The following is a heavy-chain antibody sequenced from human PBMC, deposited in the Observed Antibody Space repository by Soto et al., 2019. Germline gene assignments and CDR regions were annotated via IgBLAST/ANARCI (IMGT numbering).Heavy chain of an antibody. Sequence: QVQLEQSGAEVKQPGSSVRVSCKASGGTFSNSAISWVRQAPGQGLEWMGGIMPIFRTPDYAQKFQGRVTLTADESTSTAYMELHGLTSDDTAVYYWARDKARLQLGGNYYSILDVWGQGTTVTVSS. CDR1: GGTFSNSA. V-gene: IGHV1-69*12. CDR3: ARDKARLQLGGNYYSILDV. J-gene: IGHJ6*02. D-gene: IGHD5-12*01. CDR2: IMPIFRTP.